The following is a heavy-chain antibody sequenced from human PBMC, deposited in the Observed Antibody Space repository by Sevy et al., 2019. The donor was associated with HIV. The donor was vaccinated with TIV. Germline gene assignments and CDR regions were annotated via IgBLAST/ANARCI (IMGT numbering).Heavy chain of an antibody. CDR3: AKVRGSGSYDFDY. V-gene: IGHV3-23*01. CDR1: GFSFNSYA. D-gene: IGHD3-10*01. CDR2: ITGTGGDA. J-gene: IGHJ4*02. Sequence: GGSLRLSCTPSGFSFNSYALTWVRQAPGRGLEWVSSITGTGGDAYYADSVRGRFTISRDNFKNILYLQMDSLRVEDTAVYYCAKVRGSGSYDFDYWDLGTLVTVSS.